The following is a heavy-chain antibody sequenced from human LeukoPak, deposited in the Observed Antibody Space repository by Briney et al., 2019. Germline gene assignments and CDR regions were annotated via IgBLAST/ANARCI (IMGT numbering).Heavy chain of an antibody. Sequence: GGSLRLSCAASGFTFSSYAMSWVRQAPGKGLEWVSTISGSGDNTYYADSVKGRFTTSRDNSKNTLYLQMNSLRAEDTAVYYCAKNSRSSGWYFDSWGQGTLVAVSP. CDR1: GFTFSSYA. J-gene: IGHJ4*02. D-gene: IGHD6-19*01. CDR2: ISGSGDNT. V-gene: IGHV3-23*01. CDR3: AKNSRSSGWYFDS.